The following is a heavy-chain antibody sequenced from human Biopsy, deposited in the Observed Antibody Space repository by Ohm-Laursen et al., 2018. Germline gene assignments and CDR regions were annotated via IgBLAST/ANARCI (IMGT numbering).Heavy chain of an antibody. V-gene: IGHV1-18*01. Sequence: SVKVSCKVSGYRFDNYGISWVRQASGQRPEWMGWVSGYNGVTNYARKFQGRVTMTIEKSTTTAYMELRGLRSDDTAVYYCGRDYYYNGTDIWGPGTTLTVPS. CDR2: VSGYNGVT. J-gene: IGHJ6*02. CDR3: GRDYYYNGTDI. CDR1: GYRFDNYG.